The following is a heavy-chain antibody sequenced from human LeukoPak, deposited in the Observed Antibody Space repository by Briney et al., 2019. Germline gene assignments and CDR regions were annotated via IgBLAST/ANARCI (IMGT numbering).Heavy chain of an antibody. CDR2: IHPSTGNR. Sequence: ASVKVSCKASGYTFSTSTISWVRQAAGQGLEWMGWIHPSTGNRTYAQDFTGRFVFSLDTSVSTTYLQISSLKAEDTAVYYCARAYQRLGELSLPDYWGQGTLVTVSS. V-gene: IGHV7-4-1*02. CDR1: GYTFSTST. J-gene: IGHJ4*02. D-gene: IGHD3-16*02. CDR3: ARAYQRLGELSLPDY.